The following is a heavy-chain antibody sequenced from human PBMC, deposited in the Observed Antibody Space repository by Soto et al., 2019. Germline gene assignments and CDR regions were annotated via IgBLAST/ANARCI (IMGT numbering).Heavy chain of an antibody. V-gene: IGHV1-69*01. CDR1: GGTFSSYA. CDR2: IIPIFGTA. D-gene: IGHD1-26*01. CDR3: ATPYVAWALGGATMGYYYYGMDV. Sequence: QVQLVQSGAEVKKPGSSVKVSCKASGGTFSSYAISWVRQAPGQGLEWMGGIIPIFGTANYAQKVQGRVTLTEDESTSTAYMELSSRRSEDKGVYGCATPYVAWALGGATMGYYYYGMDVWGQGTTVTVSS. J-gene: IGHJ6*02.